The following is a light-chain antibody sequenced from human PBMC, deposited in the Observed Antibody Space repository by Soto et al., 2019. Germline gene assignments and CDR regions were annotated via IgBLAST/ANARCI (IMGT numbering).Light chain of an antibody. CDR2: DPS. CDR1: QRFGAY. V-gene: IGKV3-11*01. J-gene: IGKJ3*01. Sequence: EIVLTQSPAPLSLSPRARAPLSCRASQRFGAYFPWFLHNPGQAPRLLIYDPSKRPTGIPARFSGSGSGTDVTLSISSLEPEDCALQDGQQLSHWPFTSGPGTKVEIK. CDR3: QQLSHWPFT.